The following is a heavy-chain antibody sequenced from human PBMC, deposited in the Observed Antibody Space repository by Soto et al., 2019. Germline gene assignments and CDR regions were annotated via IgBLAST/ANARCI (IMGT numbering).Heavy chain of an antibody. CDR3: ARDKSPVLGNVRYDAFEI. Sequence: EVQLVESGGGLVQPGVSLRLSCVASGFTFRNYWMTWVRQAPGKGLEWVANIKGDGSEKFYVDSLKGRFTISRDNAKNSLFMQMNTLRAEDTALYFCARDKSPVLGNVRYDAFEIWGHGTMVTVSS. D-gene: IGHD3-16*01. CDR2: IKGDGSEK. V-gene: IGHV3-7*01. CDR1: GFTFRNYW. J-gene: IGHJ3*02.